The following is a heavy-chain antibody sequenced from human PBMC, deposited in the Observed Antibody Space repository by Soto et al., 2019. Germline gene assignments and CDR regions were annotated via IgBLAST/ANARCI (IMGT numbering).Heavy chain of an antibody. D-gene: IGHD3-16*01. CDR1: GFTFSSYA. V-gene: IGHV3-23*01. CDR2: ISGSGGST. CDR3: AKGGRQKYYYYYGMDV. Sequence: GGSLRLSCAASGFTFSSYAMSWVRQAPGKGLEWVSAISGSGGSTYYADSVKDRFTISRDNSKNTLYLQMNSLRAEDTAVYYCAKGGRQKYYYYYGMDVWGQGTTVTVSS. J-gene: IGHJ6*02.